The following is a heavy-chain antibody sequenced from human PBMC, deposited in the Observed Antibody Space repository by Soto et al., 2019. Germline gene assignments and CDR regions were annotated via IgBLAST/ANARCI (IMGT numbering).Heavy chain of an antibody. D-gene: IGHD3-3*01. CDR2: ISPSGVT. CDR1: GGSFSPYC. Sequence: QVQLQQWGAGLLKSSETLSLTCAVSGGSFSPYCWTWIRQSPGKGLEWIGEISPSGVTQYGPSLKSRVTISVDTSKNQFSLNLNSLTAADTAVYYCARVQVRRGNGSGYLNGFDIWGQGTMVTVSS. J-gene: IGHJ3*02. V-gene: IGHV4-34*01. CDR3: ARVQVRRGNGSGYLNGFDI.